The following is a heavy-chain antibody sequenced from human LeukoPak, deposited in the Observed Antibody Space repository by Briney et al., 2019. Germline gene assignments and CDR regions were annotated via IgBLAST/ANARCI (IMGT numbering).Heavy chain of an antibody. CDR1: GFTFDDYG. D-gene: IGHD2-15*01. CDR3: ARVARYCSGGSCYSNYYDKDV. J-gene: IGHJ6*03. CDR2: INWNGGST. V-gene: IGHV3-20*04. Sequence: PGGSLRLSCAASGFTFDDYGMSWVRQAAGKGLEWVSGINWNGGSTGHADSVKGQFTISRDNAKNSLYLQMNSLRAEHTALYYCARVARYCSGGSCYSNYYDKDVWGKGTTVTVSS.